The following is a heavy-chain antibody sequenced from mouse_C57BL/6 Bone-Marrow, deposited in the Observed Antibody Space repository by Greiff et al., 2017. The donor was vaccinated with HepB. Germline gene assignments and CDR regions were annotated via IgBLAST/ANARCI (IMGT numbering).Heavy chain of an antibody. Sequence: EVKLEESEGGLVQPGSSMKLSCTASGFTFSDYYMAWVRQVPEKGLEWVATINYDGSSTYYLDSLKIRFIISGDNAKNILYLQMSSLKSEDTATYYWARSPLVDAYFDNWNQGTTRTVAS. V-gene: IGHV5-16*01. CDR1: GFTFSDYY. CDR2: INYDGSST. D-gene: IGHD1-1*02. J-gene: IGHJ2*01. CDR3: ARSPLVDAYFDN.